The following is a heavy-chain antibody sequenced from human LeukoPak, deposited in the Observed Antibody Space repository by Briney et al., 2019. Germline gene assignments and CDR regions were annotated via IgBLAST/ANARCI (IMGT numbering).Heavy chain of an antibody. CDR2: IRYDGSNK. J-gene: IGHJ4*02. CDR1: GFTFSSYG. Sequence: GGSLRLSCAASGFTFSSYGMHWVRQAPGKGLEWVAFIRYDGSNKYYADSVKGRFTISRDNSKNTLYLQMNSLRAEDTAVYYCAKSYASRTYYDFWSGYYDYWGQGTLVTVSS. D-gene: IGHD3-3*01. V-gene: IGHV3-30*02. CDR3: AKSYASRTYYDFWSGYYDY.